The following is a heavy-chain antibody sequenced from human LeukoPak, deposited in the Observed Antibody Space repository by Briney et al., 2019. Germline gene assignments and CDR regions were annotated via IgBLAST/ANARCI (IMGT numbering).Heavy chain of an antibody. V-gene: IGHV4-39*01. CDR1: GGSISSSSYY. J-gene: IGHJ6*03. Sequence: SETLSLTCTVSGGSISSSSYYWGWIRQPPGKGLEWIGSIYYSGSTYYNPSLKSRVTISVDTSKNQFSLKLSSVTAADTAVYYCARRGEVRSWTQLWLAPYYYYYMDVWGKGTTVTVSS. D-gene: IGHD5-18*01. CDR2: IYYSGST. CDR3: ARRGEVRSWTQLWLAPYYYYYMDV.